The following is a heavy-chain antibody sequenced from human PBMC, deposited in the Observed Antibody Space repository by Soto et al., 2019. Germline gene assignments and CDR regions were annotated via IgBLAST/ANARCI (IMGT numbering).Heavy chain of an antibody. CDR3: ATYQGHYDILTGYYIAPLFDY. CDR1: GFTFRSYA. V-gene: IGHV3-23*01. J-gene: IGHJ4*02. D-gene: IGHD3-9*01. Sequence: GGSLRLSCAASGFTFRSYAMSWVRQAPGKGLEWVSAISGSGGSTYYAGSVKGRFTISRDNSKNTLYLQMNSLRAEDTAVYYCATYQGHYDILTGYYIAPLFDYWGQGTLVTVSS. CDR2: ISGSGGST.